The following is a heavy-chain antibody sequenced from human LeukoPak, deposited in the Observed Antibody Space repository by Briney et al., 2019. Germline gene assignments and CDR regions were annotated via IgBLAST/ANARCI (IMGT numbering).Heavy chain of an antibody. Sequence: PGVSLRLSCATSGFTFTFCGMHWVRQASGKGRGCVAAISSSDGNSKYYADSVKGQFTISRDNSKNTVYLQMNSLRADDTAVYYCAKWSGNRPLYYFDYWGQGTLVTVSS. V-gene: IGHV3-30*18. CDR1: GFTFTFCG. D-gene: IGHD3-3*01. J-gene: IGHJ4*02. CDR2: ISSSDGNSK. CDR3: AKWSGNRPLYYFDY.